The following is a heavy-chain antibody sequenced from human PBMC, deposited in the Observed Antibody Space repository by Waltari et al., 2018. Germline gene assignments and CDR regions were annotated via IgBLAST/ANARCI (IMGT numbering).Heavy chain of an antibody. J-gene: IGHJ6*03. CDR2: IYTSGST. D-gene: IGHD3-22*01. CDR3: ARMMSLYDSSRRYYYYMDV. Sequence: QVQLQESGPGLVKPSETLSLTCTVSGGSISSYYWSWIRQPAGKGLEWIGRIYTSGSTNYNPPIRSRGTMSVDTSKNQFSLKLSSVTAADTAVYYCARMMSLYDSSRRYYYYMDVWGKGTTVTVSS. V-gene: IGHV4-4*07. CDR1: GGSISSYY.